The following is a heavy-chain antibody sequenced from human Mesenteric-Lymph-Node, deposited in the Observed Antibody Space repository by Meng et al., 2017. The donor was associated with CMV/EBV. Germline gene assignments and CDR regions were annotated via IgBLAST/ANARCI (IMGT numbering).Heavy chain of an antibody. CDR1: GFSLSTSGVG. Sequence: SGPTLVKPTQTLTLTCTFSGFSLSTSGVGVGWIRQPPGKGLEWIGSIYYSGSTYYNPSLKSRLTISVDMSKNQFSVKLSSVTASDTAVYYRARHWSRDPSDYYGMDVWGQGTTVTVSS. CDR2: IYYSGST. J-gene: IGHJ6*02. D-gene: IGHD2-21*02. CDR3: ARHWSRDPSDYYGMDV. V-gene: IGHV4-39*01.